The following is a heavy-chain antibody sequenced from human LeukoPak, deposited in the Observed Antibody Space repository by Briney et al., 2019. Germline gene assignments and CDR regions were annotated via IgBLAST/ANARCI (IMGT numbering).Heavy chain of an antibody. V-gene: IGHV1-24*01. D-gene: IGHD1-26*01. Sequence: ASVKVSCKVSGYTLTELSMHWVRQAPGKGLEWMGGFDPEDGETIYAQKFQGRVTMTEDTSTDTAYMELSSLRSEDTAVYYCATWPLIVGAVNDAFDIWGQGTMVTASS. J-gene: IGHJ3*02. CDR1: GYTLTELS. CDR2: FDPEDGET. CDR3: ATWPLIVGAVNDAFDI.